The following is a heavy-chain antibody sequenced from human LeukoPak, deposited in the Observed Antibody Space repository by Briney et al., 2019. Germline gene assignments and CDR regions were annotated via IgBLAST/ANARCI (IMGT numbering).Heavy chain of an antibody. V-gene: IGHV3-15*07. Sequence: GGSLRLSCVGSGFSFISVWLNWVRQTPGKGLEWVGRIKNEHYGGTADYNEAIKGRFTISRDDSKNTLYLQMNSLRTEDTVFYYCTAGVHGDTRGQDQWGQGTLVTVSS. CDR3: TAGVHGDTRGQDQ. D-gene: IGHD4-17*01. CDR2: IKNEHYGGTA. J-gene: IGHJ4*02. CDR1: GFSFISVW.